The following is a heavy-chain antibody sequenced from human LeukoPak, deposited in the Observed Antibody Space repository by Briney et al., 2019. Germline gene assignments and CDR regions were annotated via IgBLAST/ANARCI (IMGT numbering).Heavy chain of an antibody. J-gene: IGHJ5*02. CDR2: IKPKSGDT. V-gene: IGHV1-2*02. CDR1: GYTFTDYI. CDR3: ARDRYANTWYGFDP. D-gene: IGHD2-2*01. Sequence: GASVKVSCTASGYTFTDYIFHWVRQAPGQGLEWMGWIKPKSGDTNYAKKLEGRVTMTTDTSISTVYLELSSLISDDTAVYYCARDRYANTWYGFDPWGQGTLVSVS.